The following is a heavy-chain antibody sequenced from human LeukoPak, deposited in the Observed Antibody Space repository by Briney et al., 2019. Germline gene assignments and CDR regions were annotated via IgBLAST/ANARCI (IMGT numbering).Heavy chain of an antibody. CDR1: GFIFSDYA. CDR2: ISGSGGRT. CDR3: AKVSPRYFDSSGYHFFDY. D-gene: IGHD3-22*01. V-gene: IGHV3-23*01. Sequence: PPGGSLGLSCAASGFIFSDYAMTWVRQRPGRGLEWVSSISGSGGRTNYAESVKGRFTVSRDNSKNTLYLQMNTLRAEDTAVFYCAKVSPRYFDSSGYHFFDYWGQGTLVTVSS. J-gene: IGHJ4*02.